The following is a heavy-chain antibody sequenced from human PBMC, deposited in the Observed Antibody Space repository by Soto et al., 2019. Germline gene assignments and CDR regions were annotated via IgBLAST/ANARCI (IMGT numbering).Heavy chain of an antibody. CDR3: ARDRLAYCGGDCYSDAFDI. V-gene: IGHV1-2*04. Sequence: ASVKVSCKASGYIFNTYGIAWVRQAPGQGLEWMGWINPYNGGTKYAQKLQDWVTMATDTSISTAYMELSRLRSDDTAVYYCARDRLAYCGGDCYSDAFDIWGQGTMVTV. D-gene: IGHD2-21*01. J-gene: IGHJ3*02. CDR1: GYIFNTYG. CDR2: INPYNGGT.